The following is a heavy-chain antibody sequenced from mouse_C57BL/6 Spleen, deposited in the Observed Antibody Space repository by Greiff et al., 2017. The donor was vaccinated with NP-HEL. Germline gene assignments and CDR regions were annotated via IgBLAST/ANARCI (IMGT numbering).Heavy chain of an antibody. CDR1: GYTFTSYW. CDR3: ARTAQAEYFDY. J-gene: IGHJ2*01. D-gene: IGHD3-2*02. V-gene: IGHV1-69*01. Sequence: QVQLQQPGAELVMPGASVKLSCKASGYTFTSYWMHWVKQRPGQGLEWIGEIDPSDSYTNYNQKFKGKSTLTVDKSSSTAYMQLSSLTSEDSAVYYCARTAQAEYFDYWGQGTTLTVSS. CDR2: IDPSDSYT.